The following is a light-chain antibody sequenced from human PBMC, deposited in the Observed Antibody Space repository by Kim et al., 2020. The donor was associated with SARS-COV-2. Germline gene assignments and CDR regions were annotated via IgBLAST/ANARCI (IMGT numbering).Light chain of an antibody. J-gene: IGLJ3*02. CDR2: NNN. V-gene: IGLV6-57*03. CDR3: QSCDTTSWL. Sequence: GKTVTISCTRSSGSIASYYVQWYQQRPGSAPTTIIYNNNQRPSGVPDRFSGSIDSSSNSASLTISGLKTEDEADYYCQSCDTTSWLYGGGTQLTVL. CDR1: SGSIASYY.